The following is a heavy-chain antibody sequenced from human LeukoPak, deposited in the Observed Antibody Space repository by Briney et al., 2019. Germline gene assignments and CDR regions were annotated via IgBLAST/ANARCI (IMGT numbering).Heavy chain of an antibody. J-gene: IGHJ3*02. V-gene: IGHV3-30-3*01. CDR1: GFTFSSYA. CDR2: ISYDGSNK. D-gene: IGHD1/OR15-1a*01. Sequence: GRSLRLSCVASGFTFSSYAMHWVRQAPGKGLEWVAVISYDGSNKYYADSVKGRFTISRDNSKNTLYLQMNSLRAEDTAVYYCARGGGQQWHDAFDIWGQGTMVTVSS. CDR3: ARGGGQQWHDAFDI.